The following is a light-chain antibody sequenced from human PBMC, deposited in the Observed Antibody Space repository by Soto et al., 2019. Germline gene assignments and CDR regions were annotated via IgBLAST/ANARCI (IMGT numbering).Light chain of an antibody. CDR2: GAS. V-gene: IGKV3-20*01. CDR1: QSVSSSY. Sequence: EIVLTQSPVTLSLSPVERATLSCRASQSVSSSYLAWYQQKPGQAPRLLIYGASSRAAGIPDRFSGSGSGTDFTLTISRLEPEDFAMYYCQQYGSSPPLTFGGGTKVDI. CDR3: QQYGSSPPLT. J-gene: IGKJ4*01.